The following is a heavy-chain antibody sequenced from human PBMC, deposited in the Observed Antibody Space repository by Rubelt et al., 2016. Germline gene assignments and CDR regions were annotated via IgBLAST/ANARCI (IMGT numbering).Heavy chain of an antibody. CDR1: GYTFTSYG. CDR2: ISAYNGNT. Sequence: QVQLVQSGAEVKKPGASVKVSCKASGYTFTSYGISWVRQAPGQGLEWMGWISAYNGNTNYAQKLQGRVTMTTDTSTSTAYMGLGSLGADDTAVYYCARVGALAARKIYYFDYWGQGTLVTVSS. D-gene: IGHD6-6*01. V-gene: IGHV1-18*01. CDR3: ARVGALAARKIYYFDY. J-gene: IGHJ4*02.